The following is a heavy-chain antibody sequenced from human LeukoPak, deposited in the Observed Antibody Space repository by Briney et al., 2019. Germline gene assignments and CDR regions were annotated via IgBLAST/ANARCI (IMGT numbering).Heavy chain of an antibody. CDR3: ARVGITKYYYYMDV. D-gene: IGHD3-3*01. Sequence: EASVKVSCKVSGYTFNHYGISWVRQAPGQGLEWMGRIGPHNGDTDYAEKFQGRVTMTTDTSSTTAYMELRGLISADTAIYYCARVGITKYYYYMDVWGKGTTVTVSS. V-gene: IGHV1-18*01. CDR1: GYTFNHYG. CDR2: IGPHNGDT. J-gene: IGHJ6*03.